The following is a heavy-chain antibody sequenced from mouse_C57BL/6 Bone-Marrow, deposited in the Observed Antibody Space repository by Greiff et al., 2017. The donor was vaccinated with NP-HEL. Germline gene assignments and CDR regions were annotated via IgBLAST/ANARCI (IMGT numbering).Heavy chain of an antibody. J-gene: IGHJ2*01. CDR1: GFTFSDYY. CDR3: ARHGEDGNYVDY. CDR2: ISNGGGST. Sequence: EVKLMESGGGLVQPGGSLKLSCAASGFTFSDYYMYWVRQTPEQRLEWVAYISNGGGSTYYPDPVKGRFTISRDNAKNTLYLQMSRLKSEDTAMDYCARHGEDGNYVDYWGKGTTLTVSS. V-gene: IGHV5-12*01. D-gene: IGHD2-1*01.